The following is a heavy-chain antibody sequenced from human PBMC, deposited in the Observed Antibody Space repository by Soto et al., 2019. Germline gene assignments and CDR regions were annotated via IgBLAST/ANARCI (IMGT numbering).Heavy chain of an antibody. J-gene: IGHJ4*02. CDR2: IYSGGST. V-gene: IGHV3-66*01. Sequence: EVQLVESGGGLVQPGGSLRLSCAASGFTVSSNYMSWVRQAPGKGLEWDSVIYSGGSTYYADSVKGRFTISRDNSKNTLYLQMNSLRAEDTAVYYCARSCSLVPPSTCCYRKVDYWGQGTLVTVSS. D-gene: IGHD2-2*02. CDR1: GFTVSSNY. CDR3: ARSCSLVPPSTCCYRKVDY.